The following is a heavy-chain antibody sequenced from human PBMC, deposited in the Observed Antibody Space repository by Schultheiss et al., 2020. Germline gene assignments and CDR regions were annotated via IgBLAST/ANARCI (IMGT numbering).Heavy chain of an antibody. CDR3: AKPFGSNYGYYYYGMDV. D-gene: IGHD4-11*01. CDR1: GFTFSSYS. Sequence: GGSLRLSCAASGFTFSSYSMNWVRQAPGKGLEWLAVISYDGSNKYYADSVKGRFTISRDNSKNTLYLQMNSLRAEDTAVYYCAKPFGSNYGYYYYGMDVWGQGTTVTVSS. V-gene: IGHV3-30*18. J-gene: IGHJ6*02. CDR2: ISYDGSNK.